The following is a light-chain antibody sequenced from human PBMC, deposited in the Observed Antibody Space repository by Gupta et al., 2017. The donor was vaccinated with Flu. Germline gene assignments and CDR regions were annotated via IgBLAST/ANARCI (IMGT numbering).Light chain of an antibody. V-gene: IGLV10-54*04. CDR1: RNNVGNEG. CDR3: SAWDRSLNEWV. Sequence: TATITCTGNRNNVGNEGVAWLQQHQGHPPNLLSFRNNRRPSGVSERFSALRSGNTASLTITSLQAEDEADYYCSAWDRSLNEWVFGGGTKLTVL. J-gene: IGLJ3*02. CDR2: RNN.